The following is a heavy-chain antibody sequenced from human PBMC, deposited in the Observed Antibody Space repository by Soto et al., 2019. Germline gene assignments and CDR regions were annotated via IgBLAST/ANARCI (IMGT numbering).Heavy chain of an antibody. CDR2: INPSGGST. CDR1: GYTFTIYY. Sequence: ASVKVFCKASGYTFTIYYMHWVRQAPGQGLEWMGIINPSGGSTSYAQKFQGRVTMTRDTSTSTVYMELSSLRSEDTAVYYCARDRNYYDSSGYYYYYYGMDVWGQGTTVTVSS. D-gene: IGHD3-22*01. V-gene: IGHV1-46*01. J-gene: IGHJ6*02. CDR3: ARDRNYYDSSGYYYYYYGMDV.